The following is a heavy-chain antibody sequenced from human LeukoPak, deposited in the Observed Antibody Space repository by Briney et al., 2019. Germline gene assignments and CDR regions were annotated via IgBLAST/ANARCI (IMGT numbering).Heavy chain of an antibody. J-gene: IGHJ3*02. V-gene: IGHV1-8*01. CDR1: GYTFTSYD. CDR2: MNPNSGNT. Sequence: ASVKVSCKASGYTFTSYDINWVRQATGQGLEWMGWMNPNSGNTGYAQKFQGRVTMTRNTYISTAYMELSSLRSEDTAVYYCASEYSSSSGAFDIWGQGTMVTVSS. CDR3: ASEYSSSSGAFDI. D-gene: IGHD6-6*01.